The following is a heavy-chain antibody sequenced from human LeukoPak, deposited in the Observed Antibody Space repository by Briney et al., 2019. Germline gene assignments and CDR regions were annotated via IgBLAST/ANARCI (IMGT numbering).Heavy chain of an antibody. Sequence: ASVKVSCKASGYRFTDYAMNWVRQAPGQGLEWMGWISAYNGHTKYAQKFQGRVTMTRDTSTSTVYMELSSLRSEDTAVYYCARQRGGQYEDAFDIWGQGTVVTVSS. CDR2: ISAYNGHT. CDR1: GYRFTDYA. D-gene: IGHD2-8*01. J-gene: IGHJ3*02. V-gene: IGHV1-18*01. CDR3: ARQRGGQYEDAFDI.